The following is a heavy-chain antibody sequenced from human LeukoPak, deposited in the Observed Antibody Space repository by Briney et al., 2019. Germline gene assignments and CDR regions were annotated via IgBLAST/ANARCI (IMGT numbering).Heavy chain of an antibody. CDR2: IYSGGST. CDR1: GFTFSSYA. CDR3: AGSSSWYTNAFDI. V-gene: IGHV3-53*01. J-gene: IGHJ3*02. Sequence: GGSLRLSCAASGFTFSSYAMSWVRQAPGKGLEWVSVIYSGGSTYYADSVKGRFTISRDNSKNTLYLQMNSLRAEDTAVYYCAGSSSWYTNAFDIWGQGTMVTVSS. D-gene: IGHD6-13*01.